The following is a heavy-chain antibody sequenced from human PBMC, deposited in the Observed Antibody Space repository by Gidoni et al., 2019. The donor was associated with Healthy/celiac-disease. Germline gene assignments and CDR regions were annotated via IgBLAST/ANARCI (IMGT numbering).Heavy chain of an antibody. V-gene: IGHV1-46*01. Sequence: QVQLVQSGAEVQKPGSSVQFSCTASGYTFTSYYIHWVRQAPGQGLEWMGIINPSGGSTSYAQKFQGRVTMTRDTSTSTVYMELSSLRSEDTAVYYCARDLNVVVVAATFYYYYYGMDVWGQGTTVTVSS. J-gene: IGHJ6*02. D-gene: IGHD2-15*01. CDR1: GYTFTSYY. CDR2: INPSGGST. CDR3: ARDLNVVVVAATFYYYYYGMDV.